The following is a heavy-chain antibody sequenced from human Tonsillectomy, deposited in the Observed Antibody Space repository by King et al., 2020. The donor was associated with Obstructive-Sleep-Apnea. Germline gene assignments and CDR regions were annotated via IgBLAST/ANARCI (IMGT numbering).Heavy chain of an antibody. CDR2: IYYSGST. V-gene: IGHV4-61*01. Sequence: QLQESGPGLVKPSETLSLTCTVSGGSVSSGSYYWSWIRQPPGKGLEWIGSIYYSGSTNYNPSLKSRVTISVDTSKNQFSLKLSSVTAADTAVYYCARGNDFWSGYYIRSWGQGTLVTVSS. J-gene: IGHJ4*02. D-gene: IGHD3-3*01. CDR3: ARGNDFWSGYYIRS. CDR1: GGSVSSGSYY.